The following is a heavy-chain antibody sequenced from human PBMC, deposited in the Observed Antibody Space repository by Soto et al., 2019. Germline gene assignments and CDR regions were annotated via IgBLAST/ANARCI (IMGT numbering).Heavy chain of an antibody. V-gene: IGHV2-70*01. Sequence: PTLVNPTQTLTLTCTFSGFSLRTSGMCVSWIRQPPGKALEWLALIDWNDIKYFSTSLKTRLTISKDTSKNQVVLTMTNMDPVDTATYYCARIGSTRQCLGSCRSGCLDVLCQGTSLT. D-gene: IGHD3-16*02. J-gene: IGHJ6*02. CDR1: GFSLRTSGMC. CDR2: IDWNDIK. CDR3: ARIGSTRQCLGSCRSGCLDV.